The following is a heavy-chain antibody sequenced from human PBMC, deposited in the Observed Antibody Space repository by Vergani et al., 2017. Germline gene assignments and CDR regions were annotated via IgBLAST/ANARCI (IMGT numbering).Heavy chain of an antibody. CDR1: GFTFSSYG. CDR2: IRYDGSNK. D-gene: IGHD3-3*01. V-gene: IGHV3-30*02. J-gene: IGHJ5*02. Sequence: QVQLVESGGGVVQPGGSLRLSCAASGFTFSSYGMHWVRQAPGKGLEWVAFIRYDGSNKYYADSVKGRFTISRDNSKNTLYLQMNSLRAEDTAVYYCARQTDYDFWSGFSPWGQRTLVTVSS. CDR3: ARQTDYDFWSGFSP.